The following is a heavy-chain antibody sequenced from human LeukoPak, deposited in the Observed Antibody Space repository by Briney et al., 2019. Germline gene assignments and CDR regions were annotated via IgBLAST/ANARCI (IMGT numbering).Heavy chain of an antibody. CDR3: AASITIFGGYGMDV. CDR1: GGSVSSGSYY. Sequence: SETLSLTCTVSGGSVSSGSYYWSWIRQPPGKGLEWIGSIYYSGSTYYNPSLKSRVTISVDTSKNQFSLKLSSVTAADTAVYYCAASITIFGGYGMDVWGQGTTVTVSS. J-gene: IGHJ6*02. V-gene: IGHV4-39*01. D-gene: IGHD3-3*01. CDR2: IYYSGST.